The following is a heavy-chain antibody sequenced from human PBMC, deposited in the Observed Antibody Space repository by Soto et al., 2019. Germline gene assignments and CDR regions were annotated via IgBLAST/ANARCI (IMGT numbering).Heavy chain of an antibody. CDR1: GYSFTSYW. Sequence: GESLKISCKGSGYSFTSYWIGWVRQMPGKGLEWMGIIYPGDSDTRYSPSFQGQVTISADKSISTAYLQWSSLKASDTAMYYCARGVAGGYCSSTSCYWNWFDPWGQGTLVTVSS. J-gene: IGHJ5*02. CDR2: IYPGDSDT. CDR3: ARGVAGGYCSSTSCYWNWFDP. D-gene: IGHD2-2*01. V-gene: IGHV5-51*01.